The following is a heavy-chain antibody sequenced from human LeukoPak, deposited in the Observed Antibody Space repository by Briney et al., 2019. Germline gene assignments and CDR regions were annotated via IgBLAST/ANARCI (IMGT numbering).Heavy chain of an antibody. CDR3: ARDFSFHVSGSYSHFDY. J-gene: IGHJ4*02. Sequence: KPSETLSLTCTVSGASISSGYYWAWIRQPPGKGLEWIGSLFHSGSTYYNPSLKSRVTISLDTSKTQFSLNLSSVTAADTAVYYCARDFSFHVSGSYSHFDYWGQGVLVTVSS. D-gene: IGHD3-10*01. CDR2: LFHSGST. V-gene: IGHV4-38-2*02. CDR1: GASISSGYY.